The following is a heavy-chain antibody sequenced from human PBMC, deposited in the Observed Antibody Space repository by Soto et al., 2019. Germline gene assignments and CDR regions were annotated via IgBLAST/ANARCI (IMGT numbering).Heavy chain of an antibody. J-gene: IGHJ4*02. D-gene: IGHD3-9*01. CDR3: ARGGILTGYYMSISYDY. Sequence: QVQLVQSGAEVKKPGASVKVSCKASGYTFTGYYMHWVRQAPGQGLEWMGWINPNSGGTNYAQKFQGRVTMTRDTSIRTAYMELSRLRSDDTAVYYCARGGILTGYYMSISYDYWGQGTLVTVSS. CDR2: INPNSGGT. CDR1: GYTFTGYY. V-gene: IGHV1-2*02.